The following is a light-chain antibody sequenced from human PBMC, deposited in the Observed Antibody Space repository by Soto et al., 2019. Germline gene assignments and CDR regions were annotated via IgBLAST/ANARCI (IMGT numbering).Light chain of an antibody. Sequence: EIVLTQSPGTLSLSPGERATLSFRASQSVTNYIAWYQQRPGQAPRLLIYDASNRATGVPARFSGSGSGTDFTLTISDLEPADFGLYYCQQRLNWPPGFGQGTKVDI. J-gene: IGKJ1*01. V-gene: IGKV3-11*01. CDR1: QSVTNY. CDR3: QQRLNWPPG. CDR2: DAS.